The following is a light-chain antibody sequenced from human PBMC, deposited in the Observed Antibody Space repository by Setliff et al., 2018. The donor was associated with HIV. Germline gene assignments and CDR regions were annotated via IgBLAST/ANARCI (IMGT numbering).Light chain of an antibody. V-gene: IGLV2-14*03. CDR3: SSYTSSTPLYV. J-gene: IGLJ1*01. CDR1: SSDVGGYNY. Sequence: QSALTQPRSVSGSPGQSVTISCTGTSSDVGGYNYVSWYQQHPGKAPKLMISDVSNRPSGVSNRFSGSKSGNTASLTISVLQAEDEADYYCSSYTSSTPLYVFGTGTKVTVL. CDR2: DVS.